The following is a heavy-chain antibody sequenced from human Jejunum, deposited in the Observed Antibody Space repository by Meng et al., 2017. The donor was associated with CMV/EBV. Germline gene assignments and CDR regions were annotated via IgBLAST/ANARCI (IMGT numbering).Heavy chain of an antibody. J-gene: IGHJ4*02. V-gene: IGHV3-7*01. D-gene: IGHD1-26*01. CDR2: INQDGTQN. CDR1: GFPFSSSW. Sequence: SCAASGFPFSSSWMSWVRQAPGKGLEWVATINQDGTQNYYIDSVKGRFTISRDNARNSLYLQMNNLRVEDTAVYYCTKGGGNLDSWGQGTQVTVSS. CDR3: TKGGGNLDS.